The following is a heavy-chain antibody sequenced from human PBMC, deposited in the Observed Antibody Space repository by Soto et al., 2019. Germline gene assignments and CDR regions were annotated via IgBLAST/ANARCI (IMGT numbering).Heavy chain of an antibody. CDR3: AKCDGDYRYYYYGMDV. CDR2: ISGSGGST. V-gene: IGHV3-23*01. Sequence: EVQLLESGGGLVQPGGSLRLSCAASGFTFSSYAMSWVRQAPGKGLEWVSAISGSGGSTYYADSVKGRFTISRDNSKITLYLQMNSLRAEDTAVYYCAKCDGDYRYYYYGMDVWGQGTTVTVSS. J-gene: IGHJ6*02. CDR1: GFTFSSYA. D-gene: IGHD4-17*01.